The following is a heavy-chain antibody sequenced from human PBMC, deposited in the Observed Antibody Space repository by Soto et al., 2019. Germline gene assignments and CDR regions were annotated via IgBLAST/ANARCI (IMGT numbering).Heavy chain of an antibody. Sequence: QVQLVQSGAEVRKPGASVTVSCRSSGDSFNDYYIHWVRQAPGQGFEWMGWIKPNGGGTKYAQKFQGRVSLTRDTSIRTVYMQLSRLRSDDTAVYYCARESGGATATLDYYYFYMDVWGTGTTVTVSS. CDR2: IKPNGGGT. D-gene: IGHD1-26*01. CDR3: ARESGGATATLDYYYFYMDV. J-gene: IGHJ6*03. CDR1: GDSFNDYY. V-gene: IGHV1-2*02.